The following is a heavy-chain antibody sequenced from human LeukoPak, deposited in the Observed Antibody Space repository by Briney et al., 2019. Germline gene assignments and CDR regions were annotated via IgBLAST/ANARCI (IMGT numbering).Heavy chain of an antibody. CDR2: IYYSGST. J-gene: IGHJ1*01. CDR1: GGSISSSSYY. CDR3: ASSVVTPEYFQH. V-gene: IGHV4-39*07. D-gene: IGHD2-21*02. Sequence: SETLSLTCTVSGGSISSSSYYWGWIRQPPGKGLEWIGSIYYSGSTYYNPSLKSRVTISVDTSKNQFSLKLSSVTAADTAVYYCASSVVTPEYFQHWGQGTLVTVSS.